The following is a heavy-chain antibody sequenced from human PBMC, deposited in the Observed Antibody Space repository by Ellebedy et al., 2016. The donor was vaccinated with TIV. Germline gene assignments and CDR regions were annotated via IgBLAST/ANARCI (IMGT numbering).Heavy chain of an antibody. CDR2: ITGSSSTI. CDR3: ASYALCVGLSSTSCALYYYYMDV. V-gene: IGHV3-48*01. D-gene: IGHD2-2*01. Sequence: GESLKISXTASGFTFSSYAMSWVRQAPGKGLEWVSYITGSSSTIYYADSVKGRFTVSRDNAKNSLYLQMNSLRAEDTAVYYCASYALCVGLSSTSCALYYYYMDVWGKGTTVTVSS. J-gene: IGHJ6*03. CDR1: GFTFSSYA.